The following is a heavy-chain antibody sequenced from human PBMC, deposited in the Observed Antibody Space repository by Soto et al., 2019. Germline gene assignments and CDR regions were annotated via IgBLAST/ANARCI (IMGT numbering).Heavy chain of an antibody. V-gene: IGHV3-9*01. Sequence: GGSLRLSCAASGFTFDDYAMHWVRQAPGKGLEWVSGISWNSGSIGYADSVKGRFTISRDNAKNSLYLQMNSLRAEDTALYYCAKAFRGLGGESGDDAFDIWGQGTMVTVSS. CDR1: GFTFDDYA. J-gene: IGHJ3*02. D-gene: IGHD3-16*01. CDR3: AKAFRGLGGESGDDAFDI. CDR2: ISWNSGSI.